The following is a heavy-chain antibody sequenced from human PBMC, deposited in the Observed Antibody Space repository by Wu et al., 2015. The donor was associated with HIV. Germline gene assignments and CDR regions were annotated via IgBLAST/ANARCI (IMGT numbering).Heavy chain of an antibody. V-gene: IGHV1-8*02. Sequence: HVQLVQSGTEVKKPGSSVKVSCKAYGGTFNNYAVNWVRQAPGQRLEWMGWMAPSSGHIQPAQKFQGRIYMSTNNSAHTAYMELRSLTSDDAAIYFCARDQQWPTEYYHYYGMDVWGQGTTVTVSS. CDR1: GGTFNNYA. CDR3: ARDQQWPTEYYHYYGMDV. J-gene: IGHJ6*02. D-gene: IGHD6-19*01. CDR2: MAPSSGHI.